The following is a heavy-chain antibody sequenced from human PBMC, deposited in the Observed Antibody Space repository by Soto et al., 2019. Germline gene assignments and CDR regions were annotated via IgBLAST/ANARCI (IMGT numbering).Heavy chain of an antibody. V-gene: IGHV4-30-4*01. J-gene: IGHJ4*02. D-gene: IGHD6-6*01. CDR2: SYYSGSI. Sequence: SETLSLTCSVSGGSVSRGDYYWSWIRQSPGKGLEWIGYSYYSGSIYYNPTFQSRATISVDTSKNQLSLKLRSVTAADTAVYYCARYHPDYSSSVDYWGQGTLVTVSS. CDR3: ARYHPDYSSSVDY. CDR1: GGSVSRGDYY.